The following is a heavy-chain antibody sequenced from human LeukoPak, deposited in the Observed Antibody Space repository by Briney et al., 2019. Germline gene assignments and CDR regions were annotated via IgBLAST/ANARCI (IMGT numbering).Heavy chain of an antibody. Sequence: SQTLSPTCTVSGGSISSGGYYWSWIRQHPGKGLEWIGYIYYSGSTYYNPSLKSRVTISVDTSKNQFSLKLSSVTAADTAVYYCARVAPPSGYYLDYWGQGTLVTVSS. D-gene: IGHD3-22*01. V-gene: IGHV4-31*03. CDR2: IYYSGST. CDR1: GGSISSGGYY. J-gene: IGHJ4*02. CDR3: ARVAPPSGYYLDY.